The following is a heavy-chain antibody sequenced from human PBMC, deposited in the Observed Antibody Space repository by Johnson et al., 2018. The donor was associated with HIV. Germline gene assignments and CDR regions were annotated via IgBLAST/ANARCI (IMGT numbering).Heavy chain of an antibody. J-gene: IGHJ3*01. CDR2: IKQDGSEK. D-gene: IGHD2-8*01. CDR3: VRDPDPLSGVAFDF. CDR1: GFTFSSYW. V-gene: IGHV3-7*01. Sequence: VQLVESGGGLVQPGGSLRLSCVGSGFTFSSYWLSWVRQAPGKGLEWVANIKQDGSEKYYVDSVKGRFTISRDNAKNSLYLQMNSLRAEDTAVYYCVRDPDPLSGVAFDFWGQGTMVTVSS.